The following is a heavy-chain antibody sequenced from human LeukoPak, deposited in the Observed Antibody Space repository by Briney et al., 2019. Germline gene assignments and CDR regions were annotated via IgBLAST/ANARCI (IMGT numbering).Heavy chain of an antibody. CDR2: ITWDGDDT. D-gene: IGHD3-3*01. J-gene: IGHJ4*02. CDR1: GFSFDDYS. CDR3: VKPWRRFLEWPLDY. V-gene: IGHV3-43*01. Sequence: PGGSLRLSCAASGFSFDDYSMHWVRQAPGKALEWVSLITWDGDDTYADSVKGRFTISRDNNKDSLSLQMNSLRTDDTAFYYCVKPWRRFLEWPLDYWGQGTLVTVSS.